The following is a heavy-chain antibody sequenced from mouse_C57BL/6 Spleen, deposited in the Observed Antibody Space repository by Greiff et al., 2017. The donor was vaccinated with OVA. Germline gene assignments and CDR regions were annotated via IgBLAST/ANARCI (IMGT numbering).Heavy chain of an antibody. V-gene: IGHV1-50*01. D-gene: IGHD2-4*01. CDR2: IDPSDSYT. CDR1: GYTFTSYW. CDR3: ARGGNDYALDY. J-gene: IGHJ2*01. Sequence: QVQLQQPGAELVKPGASVKLSCKASGYTFTSYWMQWVKQRPGQGLEWIGEIDPSDSYTNYNQKFKGKATLTVDTSSSTAYMQLSSLTSEDSAVYYCARGGNDYALDYWGQGTTLTVSS.